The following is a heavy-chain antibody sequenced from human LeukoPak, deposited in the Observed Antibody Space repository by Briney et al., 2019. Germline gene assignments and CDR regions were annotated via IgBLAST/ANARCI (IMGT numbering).Heavy chain of an antibody. CDR2: ISSSGSTI. CDR1: GFTFSSYE. V-gene: IGHV3-48*03. D-gene: IGHD3-10*02. CDR3: AELGITMIGGV. Sequence: GGSLRLSCAASGFTFSSYEMNWVRQAPGKGLEWVSYISSSGSTIYYADSVKGRFTISRNNAKNSLYLQMDSLRAEDTAVYYCAELGITMIGGVWGKGTTVTISS. J-gene: IGHJ6*04.